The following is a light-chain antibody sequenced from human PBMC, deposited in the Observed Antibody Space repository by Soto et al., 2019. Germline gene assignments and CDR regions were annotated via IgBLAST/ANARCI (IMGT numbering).Light chain of an antibody. CDR1: TGAVTNGHY. Sequence: QAVVTQAPALTGCPGGTVTLTCGSSTGAVTNGHYPYWFQQKPGQAPRTLIYDTTNRHSWTPARFSGSLLGGKAALTLSGAQPEDEAEYYCLLSYNGPYVFGTGTKVTVL. J-gene: IGLJ1*01. V-gene: IGLV7-46*01. CDR2: DTT. CDR3: LLSYNGPYV.